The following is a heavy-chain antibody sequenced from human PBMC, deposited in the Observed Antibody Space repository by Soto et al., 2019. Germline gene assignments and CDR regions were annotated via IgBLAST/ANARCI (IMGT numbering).Heavy chain of an antibody. J-gene: IGHJ4*02. CDR2: IYYSGSA. V-gene: IGHV4-30-4*01. CDR1: GGSISSGNYY. Sequence: QVQLQESGPGLVKPSQTLSLTCTVSGGSISSGNYYWSWIRQPPGKGQEGIGYIYYSGSAYYNPSLKSRVSISVDMSMHQSSPGLSSVTAADTAVYYCAILRPASRNDNYWGQGTLVTVSS. D-gene: IGHD1-1*01. CDR3: AILRPASRNDNY.